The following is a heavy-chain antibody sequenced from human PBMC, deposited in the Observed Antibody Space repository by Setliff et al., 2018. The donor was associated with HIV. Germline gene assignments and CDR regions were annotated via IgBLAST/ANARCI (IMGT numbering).Heavy chain of an antibody. V-gene: IGHV5-51*01. CDR2: IHPGDSDV. J-gene: IGHJ3*02. CDR3: AISPPSLRPSYYDSSGSITAPDAFDI. CDR1: GYDFTSEW. Sequence: PGESLKISCKGSGYDFTSEWIGWVRQMPGKGLEWMGIIHPGDSDVKYSPSFQAQVTISADKSINTAYLQWSRLKASDTAMYYCAISPPSLRPSYYDSSGSITAPDAFDIWGQGTMVTVSS. D-gene: IGHD3-22*01.